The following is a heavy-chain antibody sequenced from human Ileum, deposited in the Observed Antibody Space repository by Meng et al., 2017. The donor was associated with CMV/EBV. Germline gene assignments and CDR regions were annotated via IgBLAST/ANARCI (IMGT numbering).Heavy chain of an antibody. CDR1: GFSFSDYW. J-gene: IGHJ5*02. V-gene: IGHV3-74*01. CDR3: AKDDNGYTGEGGS. Sequence: GESLKISCAASGFSFSDYWMHWVRQVPGKGLVWVSRIYSDAISTNYADSVKGRFTVFRANSENTLYLQMSSLRAEDTAIYYCAKDDNGYTGEGGSWGQGTLVTVSS. CDR2: IYSDAIST. D-gene: IGHD3-16*01.